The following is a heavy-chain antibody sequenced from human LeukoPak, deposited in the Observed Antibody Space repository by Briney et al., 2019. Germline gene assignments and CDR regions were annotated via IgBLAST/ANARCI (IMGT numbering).Heavy chain of an antibody. V-gene: IGHV4-30-2*01. CDR2: IYHSGST. Sequence: PSQTLSLTCTVSGGSISSGGYYWSWIRQPPGKGLEWIGYIYHSGSTYYNPSLKSRVTISVDRSKNQFSLKLSSVTAADTAVYYCARRFLGYTDAFDIWGQGTMVTVSS. CDR3: ARRFLGYTDAFDI. J-gene: IGHJ3*02. D-gene: IGHD3-3*01. CDR1: GGSISSGGYY.